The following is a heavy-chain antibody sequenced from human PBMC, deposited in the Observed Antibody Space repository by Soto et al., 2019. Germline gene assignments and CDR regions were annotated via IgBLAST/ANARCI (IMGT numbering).Heavy chain of an antibody. D-gene: IGHD5-12*01. V-gene: IGHV3-30-3*01. CDR3: ARDFSVATDY. CDR2: ISYDGSNK. CDR1: VFTFSSYA. Sequence: GGSLRLSGAASVFTFSSYAMHWVRQAPGKGLEWVAVISYDGSNKYYADSVKGRFTISRDNSKNTLYLQMNSLRAEDTAVYYCARDFSVATDYWGQGTLVTVSS. J-gene: IGHJ4*02.